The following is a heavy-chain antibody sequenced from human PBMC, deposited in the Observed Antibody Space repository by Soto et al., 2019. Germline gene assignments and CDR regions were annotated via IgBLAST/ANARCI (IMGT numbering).Heavy chain of an antibody. CDR2: ICGSGGST. V-gene: IGHV3-23*01. CDR1: GLTFRTYA. CDR3: AKWTCSGGSCYFDY. D-gene: IGHD2-15*01. J-gene: IGHJ4*02. Sequence: EVQLLESGGGLVQPGGSLRLSCAAPGLTFRTYAMTWVRQAPGKGLEWVSIICGSGGSTYYADSVKGRFTVSRDNSKNTLYVQMNSLRAEDTAVYYCAKWTCSGGSCYFDYWGQGTLVTVSS.